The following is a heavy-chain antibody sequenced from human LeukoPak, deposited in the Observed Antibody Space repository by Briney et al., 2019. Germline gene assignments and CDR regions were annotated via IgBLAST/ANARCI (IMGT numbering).Heavy chain of an antibody. CDR2: TYYRSKWYN. Sequence: SQTPSLTCAISGDSVSSNSAAWNWIRQSPSRGLEWLGRTYYRSKWYNDYAVSVKSRITINPDTSKNQFSLQLNSVTPEDTAVYYCARDLADIVVVPAAIGWFDPWGQGTLVTVSS. CDR3: ARDLADIVVVPAAIGWFDP. CDR1: GDSVSSNSAA. D-gene: IGHD2-2*02. V-gene: IGHV6-1*01. J-gene: IGHJ5*02.